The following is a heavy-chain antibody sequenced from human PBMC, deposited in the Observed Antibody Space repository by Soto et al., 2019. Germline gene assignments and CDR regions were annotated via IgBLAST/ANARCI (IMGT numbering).Heavy chain of an antibody. J-gene: IGHJ6*03. CDR1: GYSFSSYW. Sequence: GESLKISCKGSGYSFSSYWIGWVRQMPGKGLEWMGIIYPGDSDTRYSPSFQGQVTISADKSISTAYLQWTSLKASDTAMYYCARQEQDIWGSFHYYNHYMDVWGKGTTVTVSS. CDR2: IYPGDSDT. V-gene: IGHV5-51*01. CDR3: ARQEQDIWGSFHYYNHYMDV. D-gene: IGHD3-16*01.